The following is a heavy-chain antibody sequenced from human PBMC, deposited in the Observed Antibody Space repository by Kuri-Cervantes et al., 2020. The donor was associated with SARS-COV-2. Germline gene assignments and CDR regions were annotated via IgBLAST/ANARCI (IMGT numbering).Heavy chain of an antibody. D-gene: IGHD3-3*01. Sequence: ASVQVSCKVSGYTLTELSMHWVRQAPGKGLEWMGGFDPEDGETIYAQKFQGRVTMTEDTSTDTAYTELSSLRSEDTAVYYCARDIGPFYDFWSEGSRWFDPWGQGTLVTVSS. V-gene: IGHV1-24*01. CDR1: GYTLTELS. J-gene: IGHJ5*02. CDR3: ARDIGPFYDFWSEGSRWFDP. CDR2: FDPEDGET.